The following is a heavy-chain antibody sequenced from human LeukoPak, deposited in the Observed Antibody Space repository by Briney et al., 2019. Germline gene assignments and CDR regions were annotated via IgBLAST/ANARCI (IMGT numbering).Heavy chain of an antibody. CDR3: ARGDYYDSSVYYYGFGD. CDR2: INPSGGST. CDR1: GYTFTSYY. D-gene: IGHD3-22*01. V-gene: IGHV1-46*03. J-gene: IGHJ4*02. Sequence: ASVKVSCKASGYTFTSYYMHWVRQAPGQGLEWMGIINPSGGSTSYAQKFQGRVTMTRDTSTSTVYMELSSLRSEDTAVYYCARGDYYDSSVYYYGFGDWGQGTLVTVSS.